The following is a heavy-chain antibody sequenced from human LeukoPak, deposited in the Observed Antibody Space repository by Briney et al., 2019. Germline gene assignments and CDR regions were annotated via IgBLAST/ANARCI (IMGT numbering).Heavy chain of an antibody. CDR1: GFTFSNYN. V-gene: IGHV3-21*01. Sequence: GGSLRLSCAASGFTFSNYNINWVRQAPGKGLEWFSCISSRGSYIYYADSVKGRFTISRDNAKNSLYLQMNSLRAEDTAVYYCTKDGRVASAATRPTYYYGMDVWGQGTTVIVSS. CDR2: ISSRGSYI. D-gene: IGHD2-15*01. J-gene: IGHJ6*02. CDR3: TKDGRVASAATRPTYYYGMDV.